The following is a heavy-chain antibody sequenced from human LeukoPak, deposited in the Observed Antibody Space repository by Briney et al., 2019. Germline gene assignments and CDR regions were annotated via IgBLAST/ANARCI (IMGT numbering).Heavy chain of an antibody. D-gene: IGHD3-22*01. J-gene: IGHJ4*02. CDR3: AKDRAGDSNYFTDY. CDR1: GFTFSSYA. Sequence: GGSLRLSCAASGFTFSSYAMHWVRQAPGKGMEWVAVISYDGSNKYYADSVKGRFTISRDNSKNTLYLQMNSLRAEDTAVYYCAKDRAGDSNYFTDYWGQGTLVTVSS. CDR2: ISYDGSNK. V-gene: IGHV3-30*04.